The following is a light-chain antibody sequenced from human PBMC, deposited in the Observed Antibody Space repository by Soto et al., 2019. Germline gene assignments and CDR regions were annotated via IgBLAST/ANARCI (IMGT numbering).Light chain of an antibody. V-gene: IGLV2-8*01. J-gene: IGLJ2*01. CDR1: SSDVGGYNY. CDR3: SSYGGSNNLI. CDR2: EVN. Sequence: QSVLTQPPSASGSPGQSVTISCTGTSSDVGGYNYVSWYQQHPGKAPKLMIYEVNKRPSGVPDRFSGSKSGNTASLTVSGLQGEDEADYYCSSYGGSNNLIFGGGTQLTVL.